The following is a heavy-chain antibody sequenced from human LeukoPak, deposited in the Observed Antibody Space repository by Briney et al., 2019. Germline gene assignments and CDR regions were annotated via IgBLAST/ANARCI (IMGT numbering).Heavy chain of an antibody. Sequence: PGGSLRLSCAASGFTFSSYEMNWVRQAPGKGLEHVSAISSNGGSTYYADSVKGRFTISRDNSKNTLYLQMSSLRAEDTAVYYCVTSTEPYYYYGMDVWGQGTTVTVSS. J-gene: IGHJ6*02. V-gene: IGHV3-64D*09. CDR2: ISSNGGST. CDR3: VTSTEPYYYYGMDV. D-gene: IGHD2-2*01. CDR1: GFTFSSYE.